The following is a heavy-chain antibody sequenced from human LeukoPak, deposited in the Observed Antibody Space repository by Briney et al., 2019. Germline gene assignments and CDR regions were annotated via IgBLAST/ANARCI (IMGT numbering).Heavy chain of an antibody. D-gene: IGHD6-6*01. CDR2: IYDSGST. Sequence: SETLSLTCTVSGGSISSGAYYWSWIRQHPGKGREWTGYIYDSGSTYYNPSLKSRVTISVDTSKNQFSRKLSSVTAADTAVYDRARGDSSSSLWGQGTLVTVSS. V-gene: IGHV4-31*03. CDR3: ARGDSSSSL. J-gene: IGHJ4*02. CDR1: GGSISSGAYY.